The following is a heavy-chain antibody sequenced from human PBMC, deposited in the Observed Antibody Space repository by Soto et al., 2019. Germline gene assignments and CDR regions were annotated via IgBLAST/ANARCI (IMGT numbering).Heavy chain of an antibody. CDR2: IYYSGRT. V-gene: IGHV4-31*03. CDR3: ARDVARGGNCDY. CDR1: GGSISSGGYY. D-gene: IGHD3-16*01. J-gene: IGHJ4*02. Sequence: QVQLQESGPGLVKPSQTLSLTCTVSGGSISSGGYYWSWIRQHPGKGLEWIGYIYYSGRTYYNPSPKSRVTISVDTSKNQFSLKLSSVTAADTAVYYCARDVARGGNCDYWGQGTLVTVSS.